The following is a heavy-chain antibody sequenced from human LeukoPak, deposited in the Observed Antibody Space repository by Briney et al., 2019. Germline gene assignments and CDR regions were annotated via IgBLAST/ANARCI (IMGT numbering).Heavy chain of an antibody. CDR3: ARGSYDFWSGYYISHYDY. CDR2: VAHTGST. J-gene: IGHJ4*02. V-gene: IGHV4-4*02. D-gene: IGHD3-3*01. Sequence: SGTLSLTCAVSGDSVSSSHWWSWVRQPPGKGLEWIGEVAHTGSTKFTPSLKSRVTISVDTSKNQFSLKLSSVTAADTAVYYCARGSYDFWSGYYISHYDYWGQGTLVTVSS. CDR1: GDSVSSSHW.